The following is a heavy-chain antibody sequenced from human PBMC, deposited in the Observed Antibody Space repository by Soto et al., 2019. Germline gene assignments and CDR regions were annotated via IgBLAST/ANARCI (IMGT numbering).Heavy chain of an antibody. CDR2: IYYSGST. CDR1: GGSISSGGYY. Sequence: QVQLQESGPGLVKPSQTLSLTCTVSGGSISSGGYYWSWIRQHPGKGLEWIGYIYYSGSTYYNPSLNVPVTISVDTSKRQLSMKLSSVTAADTAVYYCARVAGYCTNGVCPYFNYYGMDVWGQGTTVTVSS. D-gene: IGHD2-8*01. J-gene: IGHJ6*02. V-gene: IGHV4-31*01. CDR3: ARVAGYCTNGVCPYFNYYGMDV.